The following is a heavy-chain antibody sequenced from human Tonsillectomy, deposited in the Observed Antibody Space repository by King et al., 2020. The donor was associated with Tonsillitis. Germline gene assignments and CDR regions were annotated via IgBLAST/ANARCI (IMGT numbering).Heavy chain of an antibody. CDR3: ARDXXPGIXXAGXLDP. CDR1: XXTLXNXA. J-gene: IGHJ5*02. V-gene: IGHV3-30*04. D-gene: IGHD6-13*01. Sequence: QLVQSGGGVVQPGGSLRLSCEASXXTLXNXAMNWVRQAPGKXLEWVSVISYDGSAKHYSKSVKGRFTISRDNSKNTLYLQMNSLRPEDTAVYYCARDXXPGIXXAGXLDPWXXGTLVIV. CDR2: ISYDGSAK.